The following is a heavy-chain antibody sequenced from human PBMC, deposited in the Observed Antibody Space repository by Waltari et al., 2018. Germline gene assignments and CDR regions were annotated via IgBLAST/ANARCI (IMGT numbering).Heavy chain of an antibody. Sequence: QVQFVQSGFELKKPGASVKIYCKTSGYNFTTYPINWVRQAPGQGLEWMGWINTNTVTPTYGQGFTGLFVFSLDTSVRTAYVEIISLKDEDTAIYYCAGVSWGQGTLVTVSS. CDR2: INTNTVTP. D-gene: IGHD2-8*01. CDR1: GYNFTTYP. J-gene: IGHJ5*02. V-gene: IGHV7-4-1*02. CDR3: AGVS.